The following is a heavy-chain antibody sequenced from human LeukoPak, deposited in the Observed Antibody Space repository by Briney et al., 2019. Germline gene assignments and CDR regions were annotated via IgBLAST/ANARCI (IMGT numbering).Heavy chain of an antibody. J-gene: IGHJ4*02. D-gene: IGHD5-12*01. CDR3: AREDYGYEFDY. Sequence: DSVKASCKASGYTFTGYYMHWVRQAPGQGLEWMGRINPNSGGTNYAQKFQGRVTMTRDTSISTAYMELSRLRSDDTAVYYCAREDYGYEFDYWGQGTLVTVSS. CDR2: INPNSGGT. V-gene: IGHV1-2*06. CDR1: GYTFTGYY.